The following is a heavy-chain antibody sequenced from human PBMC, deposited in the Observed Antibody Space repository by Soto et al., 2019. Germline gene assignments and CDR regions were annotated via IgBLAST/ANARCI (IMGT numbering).Heavy chain of an antibody. CDR1: GFTFSDYW. CDR3: ARDLTVIPV. CDR2: IKQDESEK. J-gene: IGHJ4*02. D-gene: IGHD4-17*01. V-gene: IGHV3-7*01. Sequence: EVQLVESGGGLVQPGGSLRLSCVASGFTFSDYWMSWVRQAPGKGLEWVANIKQDESEKFYVDSVEGRFTISRDNTKNSLYLQMNSLRPEDTVVYYCARDLTVIPVWGQGTLVTVSS.